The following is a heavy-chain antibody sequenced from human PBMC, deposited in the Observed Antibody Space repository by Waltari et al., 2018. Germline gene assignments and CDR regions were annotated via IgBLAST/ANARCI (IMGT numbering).Heavy chain of an antibody. Sequence: QVQLQESGPGLVKPSETLSLTCTVSGGSISSYYWSWIRQPAGKGLEGIGRIYTSGSTTDNPARKSRVTIAVDTSKNQCSLKLSSVTAADTAVYYCARLVYSSSWYYCDYWGQGTLVTVSS. CDR1: GGSISSYY. V-gene: IGHV4-4*07. D-gene: IGHD6-13*01. J-gene: IGHJ4*02. CDR2: IYTSGST. CDR3: ARLVYSSSWYYCDY.